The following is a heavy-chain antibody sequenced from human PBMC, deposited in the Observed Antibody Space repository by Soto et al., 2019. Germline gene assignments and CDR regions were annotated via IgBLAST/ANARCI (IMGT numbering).Heavy chain of an antibody. V-gene: IGHV3-43*01. J-gene: IGHJ6*02. CDR2: ISWDGGST. CDR1: GFTFDDYT. D-gene: IGHD6-19*01. CDR3: AKGAVAGLYYYYGMDV. Sequence: GGSLRLSCAASGFTFDDYTMHWVRQAPGKGLEWVSLISWDGGSTYYADSVKGRFTISRDNSKNSLYLQMNSLRTEDTALYYCAKGAVAGLYYYYGMDVWGQGTTVTVSS.